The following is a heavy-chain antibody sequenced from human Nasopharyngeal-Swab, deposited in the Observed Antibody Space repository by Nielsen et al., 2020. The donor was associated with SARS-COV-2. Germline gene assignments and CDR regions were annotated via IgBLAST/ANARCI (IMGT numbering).Heavy chain of an antibody. J-gene: IGHJ5*02. CDR3: ARALPRLIQSWFGSWFDP. Sequence: GESLKISCAASGFTFSSYSMNWVRQAPGKGLEWVSYISSSSSTIYYADSVKGQFTISSDNSKNTLYLQMNSLKAEDTAVYYCARALPRLIQSWFGSWFDPWGQGTLVTVSS. V-gene: IGHV3-48*01. D-gene: IGHD3-10*01. CDR1: GFTFSSYS. CDR2: ISSSSSTI.